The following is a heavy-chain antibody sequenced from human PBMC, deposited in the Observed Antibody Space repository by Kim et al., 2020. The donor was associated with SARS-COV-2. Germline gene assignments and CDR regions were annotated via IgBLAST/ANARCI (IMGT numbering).Heavy chain of an antibody. CDR3: AKDRKWLIPYFDY. J-gene: IGHJ4*02. Sequence: YADSVKGRFTISRDNSKNTLYLQMNSLRAEDTAVYYCAKDRKWLIPYFDYWGQGTLVTVSS. D-gene: IGHD6-19*01. V-gene: IGHV3-30*02.